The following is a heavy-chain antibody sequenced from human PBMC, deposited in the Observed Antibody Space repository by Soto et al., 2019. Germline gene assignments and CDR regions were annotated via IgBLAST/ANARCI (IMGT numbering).Heavy chain of an antibody. CDR2: IYHSGST. Sequence: SETLSLTCTVSGGSISSYYWSWIRQPPGKGLEWIGYIYHSGSTNYNPSLKSRVTISVDTSKNQFSLKLSSVTAADTAVYYCARVTYYYYGMDVWGKGTTVTVSS. CDR3: ARVTYYYYGMDV. CDR1: GGSISSYY. V-gene: IGHV4-59*01. J-gene: IGHJ6*04. D-gene: IGHD5-18*01.